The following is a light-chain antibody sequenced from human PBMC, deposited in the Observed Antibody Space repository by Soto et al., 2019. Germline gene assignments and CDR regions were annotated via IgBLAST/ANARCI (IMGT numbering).Light chain of an antibody. CDR1: RIFGTY. CDR2: DAS. Sequence: EIVLTQSPATLSLSPGERPPPSAGAVRIFGTYLACYHRKPGKPPRLPIYDASNRATGIPARFSGSGSGTDFTLTISSLEPEDFAVYYCQQRSNWPRTFGQGTKLEIK. CDR3: QQRSNWPRT. V-gene: IGKV3-11*01. J-gene: IGKJ2*01.